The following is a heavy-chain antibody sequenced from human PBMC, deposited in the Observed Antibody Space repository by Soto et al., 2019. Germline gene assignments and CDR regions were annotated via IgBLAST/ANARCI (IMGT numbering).Heavy chain of an antibody. CDR1: GGYISSSNYY. CDR3: ARRVAVTGHYFDY. CDR2: FSYSGST. Sequence: PSETLSLNCTVSGGYISSSNYYWGWIRQPPGKGLERIGSFSYSGSTYYNPSLKSRVTISVDTSRNQFSLKLSSVTAADTAVYYCARRVAVTGHYFDYWGQGTLVTVSS. J-gene: IGHJ4*02. V-gene: IGHV4-39*01. D-gene: IGHD6-19*01.